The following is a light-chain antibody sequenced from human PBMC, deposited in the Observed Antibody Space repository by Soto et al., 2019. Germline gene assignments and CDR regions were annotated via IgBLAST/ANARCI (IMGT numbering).Light chain of an antibody. Sequence: QSALTQPASVSGSPGQSITISCSGISSDVGAYKYVSWDVQRPGKAPKVVIYDVNNRPSGVSSRFSASQSGDTASLTISGLQTVDEGEYYCSSYTVSSSQFGLGGGTQVTVL. J-gene: IGLJ7*01. CDR3: SSYTVSSSQFG. CDR1: SSDVGAYKY. V-gene: IGLV2-14*01. CDR2: DVN.